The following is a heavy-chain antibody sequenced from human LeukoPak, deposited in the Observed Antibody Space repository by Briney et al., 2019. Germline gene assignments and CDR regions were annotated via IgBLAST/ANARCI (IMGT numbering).Heavy chain of an antibody. CDR3: ARHGLYFGGTDAFDI. D-gene: IGHD3-16*01. CDR1: GGSISSYY. V-gene: IGHV4-59*08. J-gene: IGHJ3*02. CDR2: IYYSGSK. Sequence: KPSETLSLTCTVSGGSISSYYWSWIRQPPGKGLEWIGYIYYSGSKNYNRSLKSRVTISVDTSKNQFSLKLSSVTAADTAVYYCARHGLYFGGTDAFDIWGQGIMVTVSS.